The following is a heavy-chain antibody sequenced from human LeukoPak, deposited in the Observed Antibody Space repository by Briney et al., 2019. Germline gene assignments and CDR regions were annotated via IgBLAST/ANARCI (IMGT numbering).Heavy chain of an antibody. CDR1: GFSFSFYW. V-gene: IGHV3-7*01. D-gene: IGHD3-3*01. CDR2: IKQDGSEK. Sequence: GGSLRLSCASSGFSFSFYWMSWVRQAPGKGLEWVANIKQDGSEKYYVDSVKGRFTISRDIAKKSLYLQMNSLRAEDTAVYYCARDAEVGTLFGVLSRYNWFDPWGQGALVTVSS. J-gene: IGHJ5*02. CDR3: ARDAEVGTLFGVLSRYNWFDP.